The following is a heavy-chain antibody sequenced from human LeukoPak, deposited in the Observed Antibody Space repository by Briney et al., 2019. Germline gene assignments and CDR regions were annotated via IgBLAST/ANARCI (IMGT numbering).Heavy chain of an antibody. Sequence: GGSLRLSCAASGFTFSSYGMHWVRQAPGKGLEWVAVISYDGSNKYYADYVKGRFTISRDNSKNTLYLQMNSLRAEDTAVYYCAKFQDTFHYYYGMDVWGKGTTVTVSS. CDR3: AKFQDTFHYYYGMDV. D-gene: IGHD2-15*01. CDR2: ISYDGSNK. CDR1: GFTFSSYG. V-gene: IGHV3-30*18. J-gene: IGHJ6*04.